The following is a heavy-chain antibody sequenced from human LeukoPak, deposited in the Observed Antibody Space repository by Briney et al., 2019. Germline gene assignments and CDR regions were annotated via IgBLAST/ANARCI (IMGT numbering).Heavy chain of an antibody. CDR2: IIPIFGTA. J-gene: IGHJ5*02. Sequence: SVKVSCKASGGTFSSYAISWVRQAPGQGLEWMGGIIPIFGTANYAQKFQGRVTITADESTSTAYMELSSLRSEDTAVYYCAYCSSTTRQSYWFDLWGQGTLVTVSS. V-gene: IGHV1-69*13. CDR1: GGTFSSYA. D-gene: IGHD2-2*01. CDR3: AYCSSTTRQSYWFDL.